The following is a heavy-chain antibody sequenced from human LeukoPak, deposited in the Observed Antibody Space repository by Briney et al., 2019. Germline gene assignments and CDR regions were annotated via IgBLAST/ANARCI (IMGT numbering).Heavy chain of an antibody. J-gene: IGHJ4*02. Sequence: GASVTVSFKASGYTFTNYGIFWVRQAAGQGLEWMGWISAYSGNTNYAQKLQGRVTMTTETSTSTAYMELESLRSDDTAVYYCAISQGSYYDTSGYLGGDYWGQGTLVTVSS. D-gene: IGHD3-22*01. V-gene: IGHV1-18*01. CDR2: ISAYSGNT. CDR1: GYTFTNYG. CDR3: AISQGSYYDTSGYLGGDY.